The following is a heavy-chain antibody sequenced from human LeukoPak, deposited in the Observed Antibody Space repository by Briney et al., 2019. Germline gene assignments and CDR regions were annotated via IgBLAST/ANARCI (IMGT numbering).Heavy chain of an antibody. D-gene: IGHD4-17*01. J-gene: IGHJ4*02. CDR1: GYTLTGYF. Sequence: VASVKVSCKASGYTLTGYFIHWVRQAPAQGLEWMGWINPSSGGTNYAQKFQGRVTMTRDTSISTAYMELSSLRSDDTAVYYCAKATLPRSDDYAFDYWGQGTLVTVSS. CDR3: AKATLPRSDDYAFDY. V-gene: IGHV1-2*02. CDR2: INPSSGGT.